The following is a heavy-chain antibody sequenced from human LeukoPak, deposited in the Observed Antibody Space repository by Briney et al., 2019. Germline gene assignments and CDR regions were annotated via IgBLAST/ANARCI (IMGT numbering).Heavy chain of an antibody. J-gene: IGHJ4*02. CDR2: ISAYNGNT. D-gene: IGHD3-10*01. Sequence: ASAKVSCKASGYTFTSYGISWVRQAPGQGLEWMGWISAYNGNTNYAQKFQGRVTMTRDTSTSTVYMELSSLRSEDTAVYYCARSYYGSGSPWGQGTLVTVSS. CDR3: ARSYYGSGSP. V-gene: IGHV1-18*01. CDR1: GYTFTSYG.